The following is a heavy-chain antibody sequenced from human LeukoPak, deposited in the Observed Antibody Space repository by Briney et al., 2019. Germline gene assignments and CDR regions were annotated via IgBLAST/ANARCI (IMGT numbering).Heavy chain of an antibody. CDR1: GFTFSSYA. CDR2: ISGSGGST. CDR3: AKDSGDLERITTFGVVIHCFDY. V-gene: IGHV3-23*01. D-gene: IGHD3-3*01. J-gene: IGHJ4*02. Sequence: GGSLRLSCAASGFTFSSYAMSWVRQAPGKGLEWVSAISGSGGSTYYADSVKGRFTISRDNSKNTLYLQMNSLRAEDTAVYCCAKDSGDLERITTFGVVIHCFDYWGQGTLVTVSS.